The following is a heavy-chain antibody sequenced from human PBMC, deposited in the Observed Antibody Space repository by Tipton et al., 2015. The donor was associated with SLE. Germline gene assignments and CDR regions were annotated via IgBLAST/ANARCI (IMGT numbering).Heavy chain of an antibody. Sequence: TLSLTCTVSGGSISSGDYYWSWIRQPPGKGLEWIGYIYYSGSTYYNPSLKSRVTISVDTSKNQFSLKLSSVTAADTAVYYCARGGGVALDFDDWGQGTLVTVS. CDR3: ARGGGVALDFDD. V-gene: IGHV4-30-4*01. CDR2: IYYSGST. D-gene: IGHD2-15*01. J-gene: IGHJ4*02. CDR1: GGSISSGDYY.